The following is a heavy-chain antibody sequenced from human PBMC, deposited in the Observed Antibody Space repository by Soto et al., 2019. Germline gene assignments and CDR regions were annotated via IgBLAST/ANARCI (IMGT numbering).Heavy chain of an antibody. V-gene: IGHV4-30-2*01. Sequence: SETLSLTCSVSGGSISSGGYSWSWIRQPPGKGLEWIGYIYHSGSTYYNPSLKSRVTISVDRSKNQFSLKLSSVTAADTAVYYWARGYYDSSGYVLDEWGQGTLVTVFS. CDR2: IYHSGST. CDR3: ARGYYDSSGYVLDE. CDR1: GGSISSGGYS. J-gene: IGHJ4*02. D-gene: IGHD3-22*01.